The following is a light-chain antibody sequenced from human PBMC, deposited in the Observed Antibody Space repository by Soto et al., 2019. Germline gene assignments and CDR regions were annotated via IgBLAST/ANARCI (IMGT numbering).Light chain of an antibody. Sequence: QSVLTQPPSASGTPGQRVTVPCSGRSSNIGSKTVNWYQQLPGTAPKLLIYSNSQRPSAVPDRFSGSKSGTSASLAISGLQSDDEADYYCAAWDDSLHGYVFGTGTKLTVL. CDR2: SNS. CDR1: SSNIGSKT. J-gene: IGLJ1*01. V-gene: IGLV1-44*01. CDR3: AAWDDSLHGYV.